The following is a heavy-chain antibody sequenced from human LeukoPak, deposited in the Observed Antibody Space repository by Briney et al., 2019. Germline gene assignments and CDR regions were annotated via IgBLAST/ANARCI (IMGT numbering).Heavy chain of an antibody. CDR2: INWNGGST. CDR1: GFTFSSYG. D-gene: IGHD2-15*01. V-gene: IGHV3-20*04. J-gene: IGHJ4*02. CDR3: ARAGGVVVVAATHDY. Sequence: GGSLRLSCAASGFTFSSYGMSWVRQAPGKGLEWVSGINWNGGSTGYADSVKGRFTISRDNAKNSLYLQMNSLRAEDTALYYCARAGGVVVVAATHDYWGQGTLVTVSS.